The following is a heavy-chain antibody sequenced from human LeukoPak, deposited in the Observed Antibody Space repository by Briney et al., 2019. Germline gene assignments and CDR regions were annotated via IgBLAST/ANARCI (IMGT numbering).Heavy chain of an antibody. D-gene: IGHD2-2*01. CDR3: ARDSIREIVVVPAAYNWFDP. J-gene: IGHJ5*02. CDR1: GYTFTGDY. V-gene: IGHV1-2*02. Sequence: ASVKVSCKASGYTFTGDYMHCGRQAPVQGLGWVGWINPNSGGTNYAQKFQGRVTMTMDTSISTAYMELSRLRSADTDVYYCARDSIREIVVVPAAYNWFDPWGQGTLVTVSS. CDR2: INPNSGGT.